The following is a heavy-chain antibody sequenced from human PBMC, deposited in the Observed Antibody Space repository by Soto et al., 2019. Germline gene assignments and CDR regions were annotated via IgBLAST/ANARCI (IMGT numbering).Heavy chain of an antibody. CDR2: INWNTGLI. Sequence: SLRLSCAASGFTFDDHAMHWVRQAPGKGLEWVSGINWNTGLIGYADSVKGRFTISRDNAKNSLYLQMNSLTIEDAALYYCVKEAVSSGWSGGRIYFFQSWGQGSLVTVSS. D-gene: IGHD6-19*01. CDR3: VKEAVSSGWSGGRIYFFQS. V-gene: IGHV3-9*01. J-gene: IGHJ4*02. CDR1: GFTFDDHA.